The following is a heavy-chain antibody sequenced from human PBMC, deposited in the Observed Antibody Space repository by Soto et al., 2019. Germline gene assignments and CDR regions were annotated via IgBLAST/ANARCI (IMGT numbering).Heavy chain of an antibody. D-gene: IGHD2-15*01. Sequence: QVQLEQSGAEVKKPGSSVKVSCKASGGTFSSYPISWVRQAPGQGLEWMGRIIPILGIANYAQKFQGRVTITADKSTSTAYMELSSLRSEDTAVYYCILGDCSGGSCYSRYYYYGMDVWGQGTTVTVSS. J-gene: IGHJ6*02. CDR1: GGTFSSYP. CDR2: IIPILGIA. CDR3: ILGDCSGGSCYSRYYYYGMDV. V-gene: IGHV1-69*02.